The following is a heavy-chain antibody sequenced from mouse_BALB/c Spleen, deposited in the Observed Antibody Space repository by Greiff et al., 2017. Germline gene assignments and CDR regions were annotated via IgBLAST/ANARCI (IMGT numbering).Heavy chain of an antibody. V-gene: IGHV1-9*01. CDR1: GYTFSSYW. CDR2: ILPGSGST. CDR3: ARLRGNYGGDY. Sequence: QVQLQQSGAELMKPGASVKISCKATGYTFSSYWIEWVKQRPGHGLEWIGEILPGSGSTNYNEKFKGKATFTADTSSNTAYMQLSSLTSEDSAVYYCARLRGNYGGDYWGQGTSVTVSS. D-gene: IGHD2-1*01. J-gene: IGHJ4*01.